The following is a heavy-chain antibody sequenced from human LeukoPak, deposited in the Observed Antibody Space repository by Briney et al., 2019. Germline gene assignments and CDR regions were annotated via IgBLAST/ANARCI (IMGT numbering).Heavy chain of an antibody. CDR3: ARGGYSHGYILFNY. CDR2: ISSSSSYI. J-gene: IGHJ4*02. V-gene: IGHV3-21*04. D-gene: IGHD5-18*01. Sequence: PGGSLRLSCAASGFTFSSYSMNWVRQAPGKGLEWVSSISSSSSYIYYADSVKGRFTISRDNAKNSLYLQMNSLRAEDTAVYYCARGGYSHGYILFNYWGQGTLAIVSS. CDR1: GFTFSSYS.